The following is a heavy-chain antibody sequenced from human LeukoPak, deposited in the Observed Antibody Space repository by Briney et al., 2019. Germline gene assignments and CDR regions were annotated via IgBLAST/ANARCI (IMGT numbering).Heavy chain of an antibody. J-gene: IGHJ6*02. Sequence: GGSLRLSCAASGFTFGSSAMNWVRQAPGKGLEWVSTITSGGNTDYADSAKGRFAISRDNSENTLYLQMNSLRAEVTAVYYCAKGVLRSGIYYYGMDVWGQGTTVTVSS. V-gene: IGHV3-23*01. CDR1: GFTFGSSA. CDR2: ITSGGNT. CDR3: AKGVLRSGIYYYGMDV. D-gene: IGHD3-10*01.